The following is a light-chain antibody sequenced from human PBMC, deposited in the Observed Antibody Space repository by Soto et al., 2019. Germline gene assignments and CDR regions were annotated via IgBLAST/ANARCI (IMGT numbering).Light chain of an antibody. J-gene: IGKJ1*01. CDR2: DAS. Sequence: DIQMTQSPSSVSASVGDRVTITCRASQSITSYLNWYQQKPGKAPKLLIYDASSLESGVPSRFSGSGSGTEFTLTISSLQPDDFATYYCQQYNSYSPTFGQGTRWIS. V-gene: IGKV1-5*01. CDR1: QSITSY. CDR3: QQYNSYSPT.